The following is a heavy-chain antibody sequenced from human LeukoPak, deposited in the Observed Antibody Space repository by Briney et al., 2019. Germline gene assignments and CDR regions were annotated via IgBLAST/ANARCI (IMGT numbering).Heavy chain of an antibody. CDR3: ARGTRGYSYGYVAY. D-gene: IGHD5-18*01. J-gene: IGHJ4*02. CDR2: IYYSGST. Sequence: SETLSLTCTVSGGSVSSGSYYWSWIRQPPGKGLEWIGYIYYSGSTNYNPSLKSRVTISVDTSKNQFSLKLSSVTAADTAMYYCARGTRGYSYGYVAYWGQGTLVTVSS. CDR1: GGSVSSGSYY. V-gene: IGHV4-61*01.